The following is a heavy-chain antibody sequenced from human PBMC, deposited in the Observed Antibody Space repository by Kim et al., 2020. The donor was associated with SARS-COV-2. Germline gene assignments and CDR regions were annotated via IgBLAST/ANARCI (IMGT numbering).Heavy chain of an antibody. CDR1: GFTFSGSA. J-gene: IGHJ6*02. D-gene: IGHD4-17*01. CDR2: IRSKANSYAT. Sequence: GGSLRLSCAASGFTFSGSAMHWVRQASGKGLEWVGRIRSKANSYATAYAASVKGRFTISRDDSKNTAYLQMNSLKTEDTAVYYCTRGLTTVTTRFKYYYGMDVWGQGTTVTVSS. V-gene: IGHV3-73*01. CDR3: TRGLTTVTTRFKYYYGMDV.